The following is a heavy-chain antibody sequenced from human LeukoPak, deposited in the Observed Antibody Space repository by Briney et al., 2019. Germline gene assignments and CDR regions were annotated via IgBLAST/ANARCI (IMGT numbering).Heavy chain of an antibody. D-gene: IGHD2-8*02. Sequence: SETLSLTCTVSGDSLTGSDYYWSWIRQPPGKGLDWIGYIYYSGNAYYSPSLKSRVIISVDMSKNQSSLKVNSVTATDTAVYYCARLSWRVCTGGVQHWGQGTLVTVSS. J-gene: IGHJ1*01. V-gene: IGHV4-30-4*02. CDR1: GDSLTGSDYY. CDR3: ARLSWRVCTGGVQH. CDR2: IYYSGNA.